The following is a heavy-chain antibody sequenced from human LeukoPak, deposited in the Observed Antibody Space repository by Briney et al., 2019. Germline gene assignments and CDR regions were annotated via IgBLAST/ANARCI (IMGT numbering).Heavy chain of an antibody. V-gene: IGHV3-30-3*01. CDR3: ARDRYCSGGSCNGWFDP. CDR2: ISYDGSNK. D-gene: IGHD2-15*01. J-gene: IGHJ5*02. Sequence: GGSLRLSCAASGFTFSSYAMHWVRQAPGKGLEWVAVISYDGSNKYYADSVKGRFTTSRDNSKNTLYLQMNSLRAEDTAVYYCARDRYCSGGSCNGWFDPWGQGTLVTVSS. CDR1: GFTFSSYA.